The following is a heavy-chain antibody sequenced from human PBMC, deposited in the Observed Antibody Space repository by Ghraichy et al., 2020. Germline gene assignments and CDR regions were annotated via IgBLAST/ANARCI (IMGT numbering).Heavy chain of an antibody. D-gene: IGHD2-2*01. CDR2: FDPEDGET. CDR1: GYTLTELS. J-gene: IGHJ4*02. Sequence: ASVKVSCKVSGYTLTELSMHWVRQAPGKGLEWMGGFDPEDGETIYAQKFQGRVTMTEDTSTDTAYMELSSLRSEDTAVYYCATNFGSTSLLWYTYWGQGTLVTVSS. V-gene: IGHV1-24*01. CDR3: ATNFGSTSLLWYTY.